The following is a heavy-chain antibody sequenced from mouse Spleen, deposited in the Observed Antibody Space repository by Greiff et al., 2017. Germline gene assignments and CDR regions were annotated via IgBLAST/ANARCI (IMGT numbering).Heavy chain of an antibody. CDR3: ATLYRGY. J-gene: IGHJ2*01. Sequence: VKLMESGPGLVQPSQSLSITCTVSGFSLTSYGVHWVRQSPGKGLEWLGVIWSGGSTDYNAAFISRLSISKDNSKSQVFFKMNSLQANDTAIYYCATLYRGYWGQGTTLTVSS. CDR1: GFSLTSYG. V-gene: IGHV2-2*02. CDR2: IWSGGST. D-gene: IGHD2-1*01.